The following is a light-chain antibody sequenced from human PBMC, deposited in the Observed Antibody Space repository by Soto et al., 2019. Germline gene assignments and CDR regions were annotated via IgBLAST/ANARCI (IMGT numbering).Light chain of an antibody. J-gene: IGKJ4*01. CDR3: QQYYTTLAPT. CDR2: WAS. V-gene: IGKV4-1*01. CDR1: LSVFYSSNNQNY. Sequence: DIVMTQSPDSLTVSLGERATINCKSSLSVFYSSNNQNYLAWYQHKPGQPPKLLIYWASTRESGVPDRFSGSGSGTDFPLPISSLQAEDVAVYYCQQYYTTLAPTFGGGTKVEIK.